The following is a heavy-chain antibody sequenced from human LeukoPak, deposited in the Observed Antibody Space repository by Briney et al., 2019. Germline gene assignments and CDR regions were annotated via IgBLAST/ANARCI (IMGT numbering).Heavy chain of an antibody. Sequence: GGSLRLSCAASGFTFSSYAMSWVRQAPGKGLEWVSAISGSGGSTYYADSVKGRFTIPRDNSKNTLYLQMNSLRAEDTAVYYCAKAGVLRFLEWFKGYFDYWGQGTLVTVSS. CDR3: AKAGVLRFLEWFKGYFDY. CDR1: GFTFSSYA. V-gene: IGHV3-23*01. J-gene: IGHJ4*02. D-gene: IGHD3-3*01. CDR2: ISGSGGST.